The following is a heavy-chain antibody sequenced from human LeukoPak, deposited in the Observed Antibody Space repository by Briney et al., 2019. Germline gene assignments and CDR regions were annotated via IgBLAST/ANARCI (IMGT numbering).Heavy chain of an antibody. V-gene: IGHV5-51*01. CDR3: ARKSGSYYYFDY. D-gene: IGHD1-26*01. Sequence: GESLKIPCKGSGYSFSNYWIGWVGQLPGKGLEWMGIIYPGDSDTRFSPSFHGQVTISADKSISTAYLQWSSLKASDTAMYYCARKSGSYYYFDYWGQGTLVTVSS. CDR1: GYSFSNYW. CDR2: IYPGDSDT. J-gene: IGHJ4*02.